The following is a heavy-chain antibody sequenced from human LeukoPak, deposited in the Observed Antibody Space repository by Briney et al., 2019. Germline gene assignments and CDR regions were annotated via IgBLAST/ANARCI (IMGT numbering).Heavy chain of an antibody. Sequence: GGSLRLSCAAYGFIFSTYGIHWVRQAPGKGLEWVAFISYDGSNKYYADSVKGRFTISRDNSKNTLYLQVPGLRAEDTALYYCAKDGMATRSLPYYFDYWGQGTLVTVSS. CDR1: GFIFSTYG. V-gene: IGHV3-30*18. D-gene: IGHD5-24*01. CDR2: ISYDGSNK. J-gene: IGHJ4*02. CDR3: AKDGMATRSLPYYFDY.